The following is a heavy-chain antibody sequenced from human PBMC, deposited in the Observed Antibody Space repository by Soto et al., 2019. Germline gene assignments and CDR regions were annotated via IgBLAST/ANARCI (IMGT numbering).Heavy chain of an antibody. J-gene: IGHJ3*02. CDR1: GGSISSGGYS. D-gene: IGHD3-22*01. Sequence: PSETLSLTXAVSGGSISSGGYSWSWIRQPPGKGLEWIGYIYHSGSTYSHPSLKSRVTISRDMSKNQFSLRLSSVTAADTAVYYCARSFYYDSSGLSQDAFDIWGQGTMVTVSS. CDR2: IYHSGST. V-gene: IGHV4-30-2*01. CDR3: ARSFYYDSSGLSQDAFDI.